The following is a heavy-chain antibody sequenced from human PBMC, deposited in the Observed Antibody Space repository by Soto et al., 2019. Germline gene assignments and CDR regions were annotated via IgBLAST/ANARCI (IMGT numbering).Heavy chain of an antibody. J-gene: IGHJ6*03. CDR3: ARRYAMVRETNYYYYMDV. Sequence: PGESLKISCKGSGYSFTSYWIGWVRQMPGKGLEWMGIIYPGDFDTRYSPSFQGQVTISADKSISTAYLQWSSLKASDTAMYYCARRYAMVRETNYYYYMDVWGKGTTVTVSS. D-gene: IGHD3-10*01. CDR1: GYSFTSYW. V-gene: IGHV5-51*01. CDR2: IYPGDFDT.